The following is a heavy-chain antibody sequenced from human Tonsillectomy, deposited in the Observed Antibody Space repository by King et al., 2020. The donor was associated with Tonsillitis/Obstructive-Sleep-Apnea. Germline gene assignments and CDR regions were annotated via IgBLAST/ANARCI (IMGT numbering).Heavy chain of an antibody. Sequence: VQLVESGGGVGQPGRSLRLSCAASGFTFRSYFMHWVLQAPGKGPEWGADISHDGTNKHFADSGKGRLTISRDNSKKTLFLHLNSLRAEETAVYYCARDHFMDVWGKGTTVTVSS. J-gene: IGHJ6*03. CDR3: ARDHFMDV. V-gene: IGHV3-30*01. CDR2: ISHDGTNK. CDR1: GFTFRSYF.